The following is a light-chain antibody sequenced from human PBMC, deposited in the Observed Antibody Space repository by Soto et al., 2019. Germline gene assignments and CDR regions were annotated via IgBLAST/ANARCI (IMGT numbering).Light chain of an antibody. CDR3: ISYAGSNNVV. Sequence: QSALTQPPSASGSPGQSVTISCTGTSSDVGGYNYVSWYQQHPGKAPKLMIYEVSKRPSGVPDRFSGTKSGNTASLTVSGLRAEGEADYYCISYAGSNNVVFGGGTKLTVL. V-gene: IGLV2-8*01. CDR2: EVS. J-gene: IGLJ2*01. CDR1: SSDVGGYNY.